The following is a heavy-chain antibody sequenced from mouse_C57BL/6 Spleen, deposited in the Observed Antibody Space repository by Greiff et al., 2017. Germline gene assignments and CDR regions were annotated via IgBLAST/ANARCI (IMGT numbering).Heavy chain of an antibody. D-gene: IGHD1-1*01. CDR1: GFNIKDDY. CDR3: TTNYGSSYGYFEG. J-gene: IGHJ1*03. CDR2: IDPENGDT. V-gene: IGHV14-4*01. Sequence: VQLQQSGAELVRPGASVKLSCTASGFNIKDDYMHWVKQRPEQGLEWIGWIDPENGDTEYASKFQGKATITADTSSNTAYLQLSSLTSEDTAVYYGTTNYGSSYGYFEGWGTGTTVTVSS.